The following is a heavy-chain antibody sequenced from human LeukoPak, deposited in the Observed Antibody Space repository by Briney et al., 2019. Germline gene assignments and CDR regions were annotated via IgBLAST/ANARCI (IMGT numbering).Heavy chain of an antibody. J-gene: IGHJ4*02. CDR2: IIPIFGTA. D-gene: IGHD3-10*01. CDR3: AKGLDPFRWFGEFNVKLPRPIRHYYFDS. V-gene: IGHV1-69*13. Sequence: SVKVSCKASGGTFSSYAISWVRQAPGQGLEWMGGIIPIFGTANYAQKFQGRVTITADESTSTAYMELSSLRAEDTAVYYCAKGLDPFRWFGEFNVKLPRPIRHYYFDSWGQGTLVTVSS. CDR1: GGTFSSYA.